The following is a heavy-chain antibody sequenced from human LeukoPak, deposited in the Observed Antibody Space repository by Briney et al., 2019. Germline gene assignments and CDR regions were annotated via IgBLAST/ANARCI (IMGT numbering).Heavy chain of an antibody. Sequence: GASVKVSCKASGYTFTGYYKHWVRQAPGQGLEWMGRINPNSGGTNYAQKFQGRVTMTRDTSISTAYMELSRLRSDDTAVYYCARESEGSGWYYYYYYGMDVWGQGTTVAVSS. V-gene: IGHV1-2*06. CDR2: INPNSGGT. J-gene: IGHJ6*02. CDR1: GYTFTGYY. D-gene: IGHD6-19*01. CDR3: ARESEGSGWYYYYYYGMDV.